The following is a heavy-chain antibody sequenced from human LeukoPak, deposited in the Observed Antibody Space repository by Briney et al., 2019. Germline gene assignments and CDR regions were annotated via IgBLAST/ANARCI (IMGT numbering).Heavy chain of an antibody. Sequence: AGGPLRLSCAASGFTFSSYEMNWVRQAPGKGLEWVSYISSSGSTIYYADSVKGRFTISGDNAKNSLYLQMNSLRAEDTAVYYCARVPNHIVVVVAATQYFDYWGQGTLVTVSS. CDR2: ISSSGSTI. CDR3: ARVPNHIVVVVAATQYFDY. V-gene: IGHV3-48*03. D-gene: IGHD2-15*01. J-gene: IGHJ4*02. CDR1: GFTFSSYE.